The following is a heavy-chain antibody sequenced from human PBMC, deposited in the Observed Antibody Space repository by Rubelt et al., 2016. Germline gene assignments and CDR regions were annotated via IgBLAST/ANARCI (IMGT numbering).Heavy chain of an antibody. D-gene: IGHD3-22*01. Sequence: QVQLVQSGAEVKKPGASVKVSCKASGYTFTSYGISWVRQAPGQGLEWMGWISAYNGKTNYARRFQGRVTMTTDTSRSTAYMELRSLRADDTAVYYCAKYYYDSSGYYLGIWGQGTMVTVSS. CDR1: GYTFTSYG. J-gene: IGHJ3*02. CDR2: ISAYNGKT. V-gene: IGHV1-18*01. CDR3: AKYYYDSSGYYLGI.